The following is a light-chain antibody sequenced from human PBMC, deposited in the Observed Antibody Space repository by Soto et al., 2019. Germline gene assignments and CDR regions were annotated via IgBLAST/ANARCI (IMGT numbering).Light chain of an antibody. CDR2: ANG. V-gene: IGLV1-40*01. CDR3: QSYDRSMSGYV. Sequence: QSALTQPPSVSGAPGQRVTISCTGSSSNIGAGYDVHWYQQLPGTAPKLLIYANGNRPSGVPDRFSGSKSGTSASLAITGLQDEDEADYYCQSYDRSMSGYVLGTGTKVTVL. J-gene: IGLJ1*01. CDR1: SSNIGAGYD.